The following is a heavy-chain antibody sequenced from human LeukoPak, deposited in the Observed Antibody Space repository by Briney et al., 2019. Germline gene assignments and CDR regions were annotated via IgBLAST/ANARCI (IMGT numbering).Heavy chain of an antibody. D-gene: IGHD3-10*01. CDR1: GGTFSSYA. V-gene: IGHV1-69*01. Sequence: GASVKVSCKASGGTFSSYAISWVRQAPGQGVEWMGGIIPIFGTANYAQKFQGRVTITADESTSTAYMELSSLRSEDTAVYYCARGGAYIWFGELNWFDPWGQGTLVTVSS. CDR2: IIPIFGTA. J-gene: IGHJ5*02. CDR3: ARGGAYIWFGELNWFDP.